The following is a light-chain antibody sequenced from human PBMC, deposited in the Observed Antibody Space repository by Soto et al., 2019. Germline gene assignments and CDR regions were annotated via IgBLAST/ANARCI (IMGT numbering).Light chain of an antibody. CDR3: CSYMTSSSLNFV. CDR2: DVS. V-gene: IGLV2-14*01. J-gene: IGLJ1*01. Sequence: QSLLTRPASVSGSPGQWITISCTGTSSDIGGYDYVSWYQQHPGKAPRLLIYDVSNRPSGISNRFSGSKSGNTASLTISGLQAEDEADYYCCSYMTSSSLNFVFGSGTRSPS. CDR1: SSDIGGYDY.